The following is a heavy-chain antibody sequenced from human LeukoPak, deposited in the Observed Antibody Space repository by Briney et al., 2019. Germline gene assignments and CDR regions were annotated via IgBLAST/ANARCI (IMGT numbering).Heavy chain of an antibody. CDR1: GFTFEDYG. V-gene: IGHV3-43*02. Sequence: GGSLRLSCAASGFTFEDYGMHWVRQAPGKGLEWVSLITGNGVSTYYADSVKGRFTISRDNSKNSLYLQMNSLRTEDTALYYRTKCVYSNIYYWFDPWGQGTLVSVSS. CDR3: TKCVYSNIYYWFDP. D-gene: IGHD6-13*01. J-gene: IGHJ5*02. CDR2: ITGNGVST.